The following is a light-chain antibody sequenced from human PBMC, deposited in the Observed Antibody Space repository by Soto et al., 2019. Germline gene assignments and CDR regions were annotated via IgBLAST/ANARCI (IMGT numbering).Light chain of an antibody. V-gene: IGLV2-14*01. CDR2: EVS. CDR3: SSYTSSSTLV. CDR1: SSDVGGYKY. J-gene: IGLJ3*02. Sequence: QSALTQPASASGSPGQSFTISCTGTSSDVGGYKYVSWYQQHPGKAPKLMIYEVSNRPSGVSNRFSGSKSGNTASLTISGLQAEDEADYYCSSYTSSSTLVFGGGTKVTVL.